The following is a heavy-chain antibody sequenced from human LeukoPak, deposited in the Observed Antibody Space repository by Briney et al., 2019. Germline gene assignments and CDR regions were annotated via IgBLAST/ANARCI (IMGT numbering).Heavy chain of an antibody. V-gene: IGHV1-69*04. CDR1: GGTFSSYA. Sequence: SVKVSCKASGGTFSSYAISWVRQAPGQGLEWMGRIIPILGIANYAQKFQGRVTITADKSTSTAYMELSSLRSEDTAVYYCARGVDTAMPKRGGAFDIWGQGTMVTVSS. CDR2: IIPILGIA. CDR3: ARGVDTAMPKRGGAFDI. J-gene: IGHJ3*02. D-gene: IGHD5-18*01.